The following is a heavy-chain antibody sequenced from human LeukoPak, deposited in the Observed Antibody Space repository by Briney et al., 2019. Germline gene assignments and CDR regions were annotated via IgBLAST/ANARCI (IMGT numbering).Heavy chain of an antibody. V-gene: IGHV3-66*02. CDR2: IYSGGST. Sequence: GGSLRLSCAASGFTVSSNYMSWVRQAPGKGLEWVSVIYSGGSTYYADSVKGRFTISRDNSKNTLYLQMNSRRAEDTAVYYCARLTYGYNSGLDYWGQGTLVTVSS. CDR1: GFTVSSNY. CDR3: ARLTYGYNSGLDY. J-gene: IGHJ4*02. D-gene: IGHD5-24*01.